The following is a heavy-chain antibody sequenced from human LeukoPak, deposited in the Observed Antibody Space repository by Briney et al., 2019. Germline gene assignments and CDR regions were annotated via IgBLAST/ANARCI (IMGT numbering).Heavy chain of an antibody. V-gene: IGHV4-31*03. J-gene: IGHJ4*02. D-gene: IGHD2-8*02. Sequence: SSETLSLTCTVSGDSISNGVKYWSWIRQHPGRGLEWIGYIYHSGRSYYNPSLKSRITMSVDTSKNQFSLNLSSVTAADTAVYYCARDQVECTGGTCQSRVGFDFWGQGTLVTVSS. CDR2: IYHSGRS. CDR1: GDSISNGVKY. CDR3: ARDQVECTGGTCQSRVGFDF.